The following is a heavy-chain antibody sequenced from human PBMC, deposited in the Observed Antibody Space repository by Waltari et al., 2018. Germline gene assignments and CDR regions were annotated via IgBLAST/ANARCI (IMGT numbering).Heavy chain of an antibody. V-gene: IGHV3-23*04. CDR3: AKDRYCNYISCYGGWVY. D-gene: IGHD2-2*01. J-gene: IGHJ4*02. Sequence: EVQLVESGGGLVQPGGSLRLSCAASGFTFSSYAMSWVRQAPGKGLEGVLVISGRGDNTYYAESVKGRFTISRDNSKNTLYLQMNSLRADDTATYYCAKDRYCNYISCYGGWVYWGQGNLVTVSS. CDR1: GFTFSSYA. CDR2: ISGRGDNT.